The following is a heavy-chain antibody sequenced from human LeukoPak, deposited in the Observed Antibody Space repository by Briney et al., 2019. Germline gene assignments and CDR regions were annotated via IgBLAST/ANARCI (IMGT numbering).Heavy chain of an antibody. J-gene: IGHJ6*03. CDR2: IYATGST. V-gene: IGHV4-4*07. CDR1: GGTISRYY. CDR3: AREADCGGECYSWNYYYDMDV. D-gene: IGHD2-21*01. Sequence: PSETLSLTCTVSGGTISRYYWSWIRQPAGKGLEWIGRIYATGSTNYNPSLKSRVTMSVDRSKNQFSLNLTSVTAADTALYYCAREADCGGECYSWNYYYDMDVWGKGTTVTVSS.